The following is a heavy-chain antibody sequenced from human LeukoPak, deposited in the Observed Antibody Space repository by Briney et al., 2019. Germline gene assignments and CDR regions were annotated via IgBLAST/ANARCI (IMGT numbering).Heavy chain of an antibody. J-gene: IGHJ5*02. Sequence: VGSLRLSCAASGFTFSGYWMHWISQAPGKRLVWVSRISSDGSTTSYADPVKGRFTISRDNAKNTLYLQMNSLRAEDTAVYYCARRDYFDPWGQGTLVTVPS. D-gene: IGHD4-11*01. CDR2: ISSDGSTT. V-gene: IGHV3-74*01. CDR1: GFTFSGYW. CDR3: ARRDYFDP.